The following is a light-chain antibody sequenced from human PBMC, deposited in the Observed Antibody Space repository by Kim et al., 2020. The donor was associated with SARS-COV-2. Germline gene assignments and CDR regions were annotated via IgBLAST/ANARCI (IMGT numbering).Light chain of an antibody. CDR1: SSDVGGYNY. V-gene: IGLV2-14*03. CDR3: SSYTSSSPWV. J-gene: IGLJ3*02. CDR2: DVS. Sequence: QSALTQPASVSGSPGQSITISCTGTSSDVGGYNYVSWYQQHPGKAPKVMIYDVSNRPSGVSNRFSGSKSGNTASLTISGLQAEDEADYYCSSYTSSSPWVFGGGTKLTVL.